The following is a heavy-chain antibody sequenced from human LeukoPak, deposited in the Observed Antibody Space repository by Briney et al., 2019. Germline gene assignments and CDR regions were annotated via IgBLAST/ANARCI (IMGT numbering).Heavy chain of an antibody. V-gene: IGHV3-30*04. D-gene: IGHD2-2*01. CDR3: ARDKLPLSVVPAAFQSGGVGRKAILDY. Sequence: QSGRSLRLSCAASGFTFSSYAMHWVRQAPGKGLEWVAVISYDGSNKYYADSVKGRFTISRDNSKNTLYLQMNSLRAEDTAVYYCARDKLPLSVVPAAFQSGGVGRKAILDYWGQGTLVTVSS. J-gene: IGHJ4*02. CDR2: ISYDGSNK. CDR1: GFTFSSYA.